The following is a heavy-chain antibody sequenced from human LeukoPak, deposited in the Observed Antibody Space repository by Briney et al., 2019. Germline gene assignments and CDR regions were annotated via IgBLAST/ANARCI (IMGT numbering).Heavy chain of an antibody. CDR2: IYYSGST. V-gene: IGHV4-59*01. CDR1: GGSISSYY. CDR3: ARDPARRFDY. J-gene: IGHJ4*02. Sequence: PSETLSLTCTVSGGSISSYYWSWIRQPPGKGLEWIGHIYYSGSTNYNPSLKSRVTISIDTSKNQFSLRLSSVTAADTAVYYCARDPARRFDYWGQGTLVTVSS.